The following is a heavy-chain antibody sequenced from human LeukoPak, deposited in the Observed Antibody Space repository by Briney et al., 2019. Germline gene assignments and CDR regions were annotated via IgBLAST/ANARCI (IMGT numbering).Heavy chain of an antibody. CDR2: IYTSGST. Sequence: SETLSLTCTVSGDSISKYYWSWIRQPAGKGLEWIGRIYTSGSTHYNPSLKSRVTMSVDTSKNQFSLKLSSVTAADTAVYYCARVSLVRGAPDYYFDYWGQGTLVTVSS. V-gene: IGHV4-4*07. J-gene: IGHJ4*02. D-gene: IGHD3-10*01. CDR1: GDSISKYY. CDR3: ARVSLVRGAPDYYFDY.